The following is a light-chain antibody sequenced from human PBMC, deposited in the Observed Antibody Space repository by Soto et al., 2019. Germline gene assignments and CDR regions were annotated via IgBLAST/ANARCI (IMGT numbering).Light chain of an antibody. CDR3: QQYGSSPPT. CDR1: QSVSSSY. Sequence: EIVLTQSPGTLSLSPGERATLSCRASQSVSSSYLAWYQQKPGQAPRLLIYGASSRATGIPDRFSGSGCGAEFTLTISRLEPEDFAMYYCQQYGSSPPTFGPGTKVEIK. CDR2: GAS. J-gene: IGKJ1*01. V-gene: IGKV3-20*01.